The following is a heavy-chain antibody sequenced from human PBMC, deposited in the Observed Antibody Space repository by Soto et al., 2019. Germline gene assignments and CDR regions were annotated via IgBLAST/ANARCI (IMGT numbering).Heavy chain of an antibody. V-gene: IGHV3-33*01. CDR1: GFNFSTYG. CDR3: ARDFPQKWHEVGFDY. D-gene: IGHD5-12*01. CDR2: IYYDGSTK. J-gene: IGHJ4*02. Sequence: PGGSLRLSCAASGFNFSTYGMHWVRQAPGKGLEWVAVIYYDGSTKYYADSVKGRFTVSSDNSKNTMFLQMNSLIAEDTALYYCARDFPQKWHEVGFDYWGQGTLVTVSS.